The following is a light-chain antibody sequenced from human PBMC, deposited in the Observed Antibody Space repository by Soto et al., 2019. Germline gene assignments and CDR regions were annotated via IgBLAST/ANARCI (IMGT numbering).Light chain of an antibody. V-gene: IGKV1-9*01. J-gene: IGKJ4*01. CDR2: AAS. Sequence: DIQLTQSPSFLSASVGDRVTITCRASQGISSYLAWYQQKPGKAPKLLNYAASTLQSGVPSRFSGSGSGTEFTLTISSLQPEDFATYDCQQLNSYPLTFGGGTKVESK. CDR3: QQLNSYPLT. CDR1: QGISSY.